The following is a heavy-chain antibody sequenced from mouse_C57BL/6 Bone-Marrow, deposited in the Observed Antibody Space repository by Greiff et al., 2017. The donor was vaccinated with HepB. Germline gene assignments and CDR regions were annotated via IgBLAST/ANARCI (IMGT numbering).Heavy chain of an antibody. CDR1: GFNIKDDY. CDR3: TGGNYVY. CDR2: IDPENGDT. Sequence: EVQLVESGAELVRPGASVKLSCTASGFNIKDDYMHWVKQRPEQGLEWIGWIDPENGDTEYASKFQGKATITADTSSNTAYLQLSSLTSEDTAVYYCTGGNYVYWGQGTTRTVSS. J-gene: IGHJ2*01. V-gene: IGHV14-4*01. D-gene: IGHD2-1*01.